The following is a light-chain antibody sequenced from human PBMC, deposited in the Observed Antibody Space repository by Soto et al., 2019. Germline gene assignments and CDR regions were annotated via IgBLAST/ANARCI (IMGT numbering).Light chain of an antibody. J-gene: IGLJ1*01. Sequence: QSVLTQPASVSGSPGQSITIPCTGTSGDVGGYNLVSWYQQHPGKAPKLMIYEVTERPSGVSNRFSGSKSGNTASLTISGLQPDYEADYYCCSYAGNSEVFGTGTKVTVL. CDR1: SGDVGGYNL. CDR3: CSYAGNSEV. V-gene: IGLV2-23*02. CDR2: EVT.